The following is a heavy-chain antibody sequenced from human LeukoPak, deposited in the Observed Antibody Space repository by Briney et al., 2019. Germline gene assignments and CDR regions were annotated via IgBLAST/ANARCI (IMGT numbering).Heavy chain of an antibody. Sequence: GGSLRLSCAASGXTFSSYAMSWVRQAPGKGLEWVSAISGSGGSTWYADSVKGRFTISRDNSKNTLYTQMNSLRVEDTAVYYCAKGGFCSAGSCYGGFDPWGQGTLVTVSS. D-gene: IGHD2-15*01. J-gene: IGHJ5*02. CDR1: GXTFSSYA. CDR3: AKGGFCSAGSCYGGFDP. CDR2: ISGSGGST. V-gene: IGHV3-23*01.